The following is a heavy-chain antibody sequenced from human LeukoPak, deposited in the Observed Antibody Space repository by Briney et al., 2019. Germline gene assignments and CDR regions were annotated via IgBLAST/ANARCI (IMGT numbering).Heavy chain of an antibody. CDR1: GFTFRDYG. V-gene: IGHV3-49*03. CDR2: IRSKTYIGAK. Sequence: GGSQRLSCTTSGFTFRDYGMSWFRQAPGRGLEWVSCIRSKTYIGAKDYAASVRGRFVVSRDDSESIAYMKMNSLKNEDTGVYYCTRNPHPFCSGVHCPSDSWGQGTLVTVSP. D-gene: IGHD2-15*01. J-gene: IGHJ4*02. CDR3: TRNPHPFCSGVHCPSDS.